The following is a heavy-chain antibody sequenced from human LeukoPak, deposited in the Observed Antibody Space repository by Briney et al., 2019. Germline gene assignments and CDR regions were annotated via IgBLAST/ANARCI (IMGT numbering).Heavy chain of an antibody. J-gene: IGHJ5*02. CDR1: GGSISSYY. Sequence: PSETLSLTCTVSGGSISSYYWSWIRQPAGKGLEWIGRIYTSGSTNYNPSLKSRVTMSVDTSKNQFSLKLSSVTAADTAVYYCARDHNSRAYYDFWSGYSDPNWFDPWGQGTLVTVSS. CDR2: IYTSGST. CDR3: ARDHNSRAYYDFWSGYSDPNWFDP. V-gene: IGHV4-4*07. D-gene: IGHD3-3*01.